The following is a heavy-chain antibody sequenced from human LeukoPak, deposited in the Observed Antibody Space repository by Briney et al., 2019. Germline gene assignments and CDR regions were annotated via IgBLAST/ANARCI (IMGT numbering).Heavy chain of an antibody. CDR3: ATWSDAWEFDS. CDR2: IKEDGTDK. V-gene: IGHV3-7*05. D-gene: IGHD1-26*01. Sequence: GGSLRLSYAASGFTFSNSWMTWLRQAPGKGLEWVAHIKEDGTDKYYVDSVTGRFTISRDNTINSLYLQMSSLRAEDTAVYYCATWSDAWEFDSWGQGTLVSVSS. CDR1: GFTFSNSW. J-gene: IGHJ4*02.